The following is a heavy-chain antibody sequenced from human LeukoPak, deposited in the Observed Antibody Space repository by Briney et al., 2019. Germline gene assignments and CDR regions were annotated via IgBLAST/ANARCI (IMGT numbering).Heavy chain of an antibody. D-gene: IGHD4-17*01. CDR1: GYTFTGYY. V-gene: IGHV1-2*02. CDR3: RTDRYGDYGDYIDY. CDR2: INPNSGGT. J-gene: IGHJ4*02. Sequence: GASVKVSCKASGYTFTGYYMHWVRQAPGQGLVWMGWINPNSGGTNYAQKFQGRVTMTRDTSISTAYMELSRLRSDDTAVYYCRTDRYGDYGDYIDYWGQGTLVTVSS.